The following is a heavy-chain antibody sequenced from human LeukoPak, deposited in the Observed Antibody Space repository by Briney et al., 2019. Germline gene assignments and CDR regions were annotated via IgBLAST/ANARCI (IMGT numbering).Heavy chain of an antibody. Sequence: GGSLRLSCAASGFTFSSHAMHWVRQAPGKGPEYVSTISINGVNTYYADSVKGRFTISRDNSKDTLFLQMCSLRSVVTSVYYCARDLDGCYNFYYWGPGTLVTVSS. CDR1: GFTFSSHA. D-gene: IGHD1-26*01. CDR3: ARDLDGCYNFYY. CDR2: ISINGVNT. J-gene: IGHJ4*02. V-gene: IGHV3-64*02.